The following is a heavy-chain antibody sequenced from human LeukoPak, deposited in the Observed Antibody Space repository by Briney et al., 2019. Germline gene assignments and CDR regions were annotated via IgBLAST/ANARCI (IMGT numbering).Heavy chain of an antibody. CDR1: GGSISSYY. V-gene: IGHV4-59*08. CDR2: IYYSGST. J-gene: IGHJ4*02. Sequence: SETLSLTCTVSGGSISSYYWSWIRQPPGKGLEWIGYIYYSGSTNYNPSLKSRVTISVDTSKNQFSLKLSSVTAADTAAYYCARYAAPPVYYFDYWGQGTLVTVSS. CDR3: ARYAAPPVYYFDY. D-gene: IGHD1-14*01.